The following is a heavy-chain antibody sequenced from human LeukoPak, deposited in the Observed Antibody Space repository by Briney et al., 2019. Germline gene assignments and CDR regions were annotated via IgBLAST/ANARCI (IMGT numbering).Heavy chain of an antibody. D-gene: IGHD2-15*01. J-gene: IGHJ4*02. Sequence: GGSLRLPCAASGFTFSSYAMSWVRQAPGKGLEWVSAISGSGGSTYYADSVKGRFTISRDNSKNTLYLQMNSLRAEDTAVYYCAKRGHLGYCSGGSCSYYFDYWGQGTLVTVSS. CDR1: GFTFSSYA. CDR2: ISGSGGST. CDR3: AKRGHLGYCSGGSCSYYFDY. V-gene: IGHV3-23*01.